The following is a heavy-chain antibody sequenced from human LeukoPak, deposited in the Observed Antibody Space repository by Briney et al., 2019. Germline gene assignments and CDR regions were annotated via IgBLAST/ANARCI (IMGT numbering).Heavy chain of an antibody. Sequence: SETLSLTCTVSGGSISSYYWSWIRQPPGKGLEWIGYIYTSGSTNYNPSLKSRVTISVDTSKNQFSLKLSSVTAADTAVYYCASSGGMATIGAFDIWGQGIIVTVSS. V-gene: IGHV4-4*09. J-gene: IGHJ3*02. D-gene: IGHD5-24*01. CDR2: IYTSGST. CDR3: ASSGGMATIGAFDI. CDR1: GGSISSYY.